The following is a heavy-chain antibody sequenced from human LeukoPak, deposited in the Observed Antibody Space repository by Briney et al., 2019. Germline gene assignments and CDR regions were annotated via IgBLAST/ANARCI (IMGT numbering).Heavy chain of an antibody. CDR1: GFTFKNYV. CDR2: ISASGTET. J-gene: IGHJ3*02. CDR3: AKDLSDSGWFGAFDI. D-gene: IGHD6-13*01. V-gene: IGHV3-23*01. Sequence: GGSLRLSCEASGFTFKNYVVRWVRQAPGTGLEWVSDISASGTETHYADSVRGRFTISRDNSKNTLYLQMSSLRAEDTGVYYCAKDLSDSGWFGAFDIWGLGTMVTVSS.